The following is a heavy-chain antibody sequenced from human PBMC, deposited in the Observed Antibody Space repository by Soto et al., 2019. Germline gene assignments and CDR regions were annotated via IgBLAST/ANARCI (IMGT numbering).Heavy chain of an antibody. CDR3: ARDCRSTSCYGYFQK. CDR2: ISSSDSII. J-gene: IGHJ1*01. Sequence: QVQLVESGGGLVKPGGSLRLSCAASGFTFSDYYMSWIRQAPGKGLEWVSYISSSDSIIYHADSVKGRFTISRDNAKNSLYLQMNSLRVEDTAVYYCARDCRSTSCYGYFQKCGQGTLVTVSS. V-gene: IGHV3-11*01. D-gene: IGHD2-2*01. CDR1: GFTFSDYY.